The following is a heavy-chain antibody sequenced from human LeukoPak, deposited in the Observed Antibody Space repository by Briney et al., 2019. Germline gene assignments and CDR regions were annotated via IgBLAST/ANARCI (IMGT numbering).Heavy chain of an antibody. V-gene: IGHV1-18*01. D-gene: IGHD2-21*02. J-gene: IGHJ6*03. CDR1: GYTFTSYG. Sequence: ASVKVSCQASGYTFTSYGISWVRQAPGQGLDWMGWISAYNGNTNYAQNLQGRVTMTTDTSTTTAYMELRSLKSDDTAVYYCASNCGGDCKPPYYYYYMDVWGKGTTVTVSS. CDR2: ISAYNGNT. CDR3: ASNCGGDCKPPYYYYYMDV.